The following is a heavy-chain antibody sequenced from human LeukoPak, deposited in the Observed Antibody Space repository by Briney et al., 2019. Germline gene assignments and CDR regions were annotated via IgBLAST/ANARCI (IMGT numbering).Heavy chain of an antibody. Sequence: PSETLSLTCTVSDGSVSDYFWSWMRQSPGKGLEWIGYLSDTGNTNSNPSLKGRFSMSVDTSRNQFSLRLTSVTAADTAVYYCAGSKRSPWFHPPSQYYFDCWGPGTPVTVSS. V-gene: IGHV4-59*02. J-gene: IGHJ4*02. D-gene: IGHD3-10*01. CDR2: LSDTGNT. CDR1: DGSVSDYF. CDR3: AGSKRSPWFHPPSQYYFDC.